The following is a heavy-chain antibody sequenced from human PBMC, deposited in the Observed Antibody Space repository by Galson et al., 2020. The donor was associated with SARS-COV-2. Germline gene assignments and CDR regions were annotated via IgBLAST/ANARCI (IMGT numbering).Heavy chain of an antibody. V-gene: IGHV3-7*01. CDR3: ATGIGWHCNV. D-gene: IGHD2-15*01. CDR1: EFSFTTDSW. J-gene: IGHJ2*01. Sequence: GGSLRLSCAASEFSFTTDSWMTWVRQAPGKGLEWVAHIKGDDTGLHYMDSVEGRFSISTDNTKKSLFLQMNSLRVEDTAVYYCATGIGWHCNVWGRGTLVKVSS. CDR2: IKGDDTGL.